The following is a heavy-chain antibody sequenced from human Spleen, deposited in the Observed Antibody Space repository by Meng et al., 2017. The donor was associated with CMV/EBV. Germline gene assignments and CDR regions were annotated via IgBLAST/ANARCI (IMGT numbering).Heavy chain of an antibody. V-gene: IGHV2-5*01. CDR3: AHRDDAFDF. CDR1: GFSLTTSEVG. Sequence: SGPTLVKPTPPLTLTCTFSGFSLTTSEVGVGWFRQAPGKALEWLAVIYWNDDKAYRPSLKTRLTITKGTSKNQVVLSMTNMSPVDTATYYCAHRDDAFDFWGQGSMVTVSS. J-gene: IGHJ3*01. CDR2: IYWNDDK.